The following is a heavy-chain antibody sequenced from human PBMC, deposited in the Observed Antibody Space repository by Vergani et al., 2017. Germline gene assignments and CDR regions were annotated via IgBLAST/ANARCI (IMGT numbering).Heavy chain of an antibody. V-gene: IGHV3-21*01. J-gene: IGHJ5*02. D-gene: IGHD6-13*01. CDR2: ISSSSSYR. CDR3: ARDRGGIAAASRWFDP. Sequence: EVQLVESGGGLVKPGGSLRLSCVSSGFTFGSYSMNWVRQAPGKGLEWVSFISSSSSYRYYADSVKGRFTISRNNGEYSLLLQMNSLRPEDTAVYYCARDRGGIAAASRWFDPWGQGTLVTVSS. CDR1: GFTFGSYS.